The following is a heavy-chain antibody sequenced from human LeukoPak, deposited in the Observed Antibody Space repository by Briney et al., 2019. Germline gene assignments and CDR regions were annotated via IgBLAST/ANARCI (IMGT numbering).Heavy chain of an antibody. D-gene: IGHD3-10*01. V-gene: IGHV1-8*01. Sequence: ASVKVSCKASGYTFTSYDINWVRQAPGQGLEWMGWMNPNSGNTDYAQKFQGRVTMTRNTSISTAYMELSSLRSVDTAVYYCARGRSGMVRGVIITTMKYNWFDPWGQGTLVTVSS. CDR1: GYTFTSYD. CDR2: MNPNSGNT. J-gene: IGHJ5*02. CDR3: ARGRSGMVRGVIITTMKYNWFDP.